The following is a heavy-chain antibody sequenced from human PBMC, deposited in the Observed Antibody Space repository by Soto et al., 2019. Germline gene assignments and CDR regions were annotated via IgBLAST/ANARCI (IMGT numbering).Heavy chain of an antibody. J-gene: IGHJ4*02. CDR3: ARGGVDYYDSSGYYFSPYYFDY. CDR2: IYHSGST. V-gene: IGHV4-30-2*01. Sequence: TLSLTCAVSGGSISSGGYSWSWIRQPPGKGLEWIGYIYHSGSTYYNPSLKSRVTISVDRSKNQFSLKLSSVTAADTAVYYCARGGVDYYDSSGYYFSPYYFDYWGQGTLVTVS. CDR1: GGSISSGGYS. D-gene: IGHD3-22*01.